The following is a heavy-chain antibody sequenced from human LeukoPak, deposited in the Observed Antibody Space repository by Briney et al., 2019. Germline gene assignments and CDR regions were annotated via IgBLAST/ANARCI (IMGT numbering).Heavy chain of an antibody. CDR2: MYPGDSDT. J-gene: IGHJ4*02. CDR1: GYSFTSYW. CDR3: ARPRDSSGSYYFDY. Sequence: GEPLKIPGKVSGYSFTSYWIGWVRPMHGKGLEWLGIMYPGDSDTRYSTSFQGQVTISADKSISTAYLQWSSLKASDTAMYYCARPRDSSGSYYFDYWGQGTLVTVSS. V-gene: IGHV5-51*01. D-gene: IGHD3-22*01.